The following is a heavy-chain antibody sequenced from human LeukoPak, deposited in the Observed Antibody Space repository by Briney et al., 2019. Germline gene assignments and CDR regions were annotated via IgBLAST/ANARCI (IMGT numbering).Heavy chain of an antibody. CDR3: SRSFGGQSDY. D-gene: IGHD2-15*01. CDR2: INTDGSYT. CDR1: GFTFSSYW. V-gene: IGHV3-74*01. J-gene: IGHJ4*02. Sequence: GGSLRLSCARSGFTFSSYWMHWVRQAPGKGLVWVSRINTDGSYTSYADSVKGRFTISRDNAKNTLYLQMNSLRADDTAVYYCSRSFGGQSDYWGQGTLVTVSS.